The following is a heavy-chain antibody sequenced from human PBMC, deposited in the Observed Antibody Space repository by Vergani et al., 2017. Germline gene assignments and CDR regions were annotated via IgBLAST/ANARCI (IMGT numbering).Heavy chain of an antibody. D-gene: IGHD6-6*01. CDR3: ARRDSSSPALDY. V-gene: IGHV3-13*01. Sequence: VQLVESGGGVVQPGTSMRLSCAASGFTFSTYDMHWVRQATGKGLEWVSAIGTAGDTYYPGSVKGRFTISRENAKNSLYLQMNGLRAGDTAVYYCARRDSSSPALDYWGQGTLVTVSS. J-gene: IGHJ4*02. CDR1: GFTFSTYD. CDR2: IGTAGDT.